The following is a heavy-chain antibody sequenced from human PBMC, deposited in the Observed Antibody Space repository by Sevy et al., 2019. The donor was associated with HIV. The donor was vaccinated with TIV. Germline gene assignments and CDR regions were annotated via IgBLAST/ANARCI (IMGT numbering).Heavy chain of an antibody. V-gene: IGHV4-61*01. CDR3: ARDLNDFWSGPLDV. CDR1: GGSVSSGSYF. D-gene: IGHD3-3*01. J-gene: IGHJ6*02. Sequence: SETLSLTWTVSGGSVSSGSYFWSWIRQPPGKGLEWIGEIHHSGSTNYNPSLKSRVTMSVDKSKNQFSLKLTSVTAADTAVYYCARDLNDFWSGPLDVWGQGTTVTVSS. CDR2: IHHSGST.